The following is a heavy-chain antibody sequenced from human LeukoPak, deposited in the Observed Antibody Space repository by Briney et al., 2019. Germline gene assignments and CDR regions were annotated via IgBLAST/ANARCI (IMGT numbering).Heavy chain of an antibody. J-gene: IGHJ4*02. CDR3: AKSRSGYDNFDY. CDR1: GFTFSSYA. Sequence: GGSLRLSCAAPGFTFSSYAMNWVRQAPGKRLEWVSVIGGSGYNTYYADSVKGRFTISRDNSKSTLYLQLNGLRAEDTAVYYCAKSRSGYDNFDYWGQGTLVTVSS. V-gene: IGHV3-23*01. D-gene: IGHD5-12*01. CDR2: IGGSGYNT.